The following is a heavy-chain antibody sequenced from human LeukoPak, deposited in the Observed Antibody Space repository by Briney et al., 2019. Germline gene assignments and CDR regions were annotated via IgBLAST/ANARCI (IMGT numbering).Heavy chain of an antibody. D-gene: IGHD3-22*01. CDR1: GYTFTGYY. J-gene: IGHJ6*03. Sequence: ASVKVSCKASGYTFTGYYIHWVRQAPGQGLEWMGWMNPNSGNTGYAQKFQGRVTMTRNTSISTAYMELSSLRSEDTAVYYCARGRDSSGYAAYYYYYVDVWGKGTTVTVSS. CDR3: ARGRDSSGYAAYYYYYVDV. V-gene: IGHV1-8*02. CDR2: MNPNSGNT.